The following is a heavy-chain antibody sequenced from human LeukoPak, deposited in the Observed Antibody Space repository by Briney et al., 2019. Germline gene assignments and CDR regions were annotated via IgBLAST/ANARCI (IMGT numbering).Heavy chain of an antibody. J-gene: IGHJ4*02. Sequence: SGTLSLTCTVSGGSISSYYWSWIRQPAGKGLEWIGRIYTSGSTNYNPSLKSRVTMSVDTSKDQFSLKLSSVTAADTAVYYCARALMVRGAYYFDYWGQGTLVTVSS. CDR2: IYTSGST. CDR3: ARALMVRGAYYFDY. V-gene: IGHV4-4*07. CDR1: GGSISSYY. D-gene: IGHD3-10*01.